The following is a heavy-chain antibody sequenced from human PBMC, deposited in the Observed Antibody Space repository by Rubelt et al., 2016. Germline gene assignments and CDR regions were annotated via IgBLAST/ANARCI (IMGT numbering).Heavy chain of an antibody. Sequence: GLEWIAFIFSTGAANYSPSLESRVTISVDTSKRQVSLKLNSVTAADTAVYYCARHVSTSLAREVLVPPNDLWGQGTLVTVSS. D-gene: IGHD3-10*01. J-gene: IGHJ5*02. CDR3: ARHVSTSLAREVLVPPNDL. V-gene: IGHV4-59*08. CDR2: IFSTGAA.